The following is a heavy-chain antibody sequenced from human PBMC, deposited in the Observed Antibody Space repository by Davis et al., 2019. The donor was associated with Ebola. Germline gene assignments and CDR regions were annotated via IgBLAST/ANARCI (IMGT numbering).Heavy chain of an antibody. J-gene: IGHJ5*02. V-gene: IGHV3-23*01. Sequence: GESLKISCAASGFIFSSYAMSWFRQAPGKGLEWVSSISVRSITYHADSVKGRFTISRDNSKNTLYLQMNSLRAEDTAVYYCAKVHPPTTVTTGWFDPWGQGTLVTVSS. CDR1: GFIFSSYA. D-gene: IGHD4-17*01. CDR3: AKVHPPTTVTTGWFDP. CDR2: ISVRSIT.